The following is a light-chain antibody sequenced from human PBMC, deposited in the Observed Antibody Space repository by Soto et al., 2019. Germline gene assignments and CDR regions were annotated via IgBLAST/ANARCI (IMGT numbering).Light chain of an antibody. CDR2: DAS. CDR1: QSVSSY. V-gene: IGKV3-11*01. J-gene: IGKJ5*01. CDR3: QKYGDSSIK. Sequence: EIVLTQSPATLSFSPGEGATLSCSASQSVSSYLAWYQQKPGQAPRLLIYDASNRATGIPDRFSGSGSGIDFALTISRLEPEDFAVYYCQKYGDSSIKFGQGTRLEIK.